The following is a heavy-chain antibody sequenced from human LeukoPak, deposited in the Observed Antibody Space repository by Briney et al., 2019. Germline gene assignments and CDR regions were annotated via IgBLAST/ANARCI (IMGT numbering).Heavy chain of an antibody. D-gene: IGHD3-9*01. Sequence: GGSLRLSCAASGFTVNTFALHWVRQAPGKGLEWVALISFDGWNKYYADSVKGRFTISRDNAKNSLYLQMNSLRAEDTAVYYCARVTVLRYFDWLPGMDYYYGMDVWGQGTTVTVSS. J-gene: IGHJ6*02. V-gene: IGHV3-30*04. CDR3: ARVTVLRYFDWLPGMDYYYGMDV. CDR2: ISFDGWNK. CDR1: GFTVNTFA.